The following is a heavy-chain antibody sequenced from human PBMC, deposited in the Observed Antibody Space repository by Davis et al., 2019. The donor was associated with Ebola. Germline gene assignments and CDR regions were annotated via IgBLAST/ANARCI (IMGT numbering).Heavy chain of an antibody. Sequence: ASVKVSCKASGSTLDNYSIRWVRQAPGQGLEWMGMINPNDGRTIYAQKFQGRVTVTRDTSTTTVYMDLSSLRSEDTALYYCTTPGGQDSGYDVFDIWGQGTMVTVSS. CDR1: GSTLDNYS. J-gene: IGHJ3*02. V-gene: IGHV1-46*03. CDR3: TTPGGQDSGYDVFDI. D-gene: IGHD5-12*01. CDR2: INPNDGRT.